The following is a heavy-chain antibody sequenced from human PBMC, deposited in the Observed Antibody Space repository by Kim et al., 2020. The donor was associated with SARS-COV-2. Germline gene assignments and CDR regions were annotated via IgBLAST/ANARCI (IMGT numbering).Heavy chain of an antibody. CDR3: AGAPGGWFGEPHGDYSYYG. CDR1: GGSISSYY. CDR2: IYYRGST. J-gene: IGHJ6*01. Sequence: SETLSLTCTVSGGSISSYYWSWIRQPPGKGLEWIGYIYYRGSTNYNPSLKSRVTISVDKSKNQFSLKLSSVTAADTAVYYCAGAPGGWFGEPHGDYSYYG. D-gene: IGHD3-10*01. V-gene: IGHV4-59*13.